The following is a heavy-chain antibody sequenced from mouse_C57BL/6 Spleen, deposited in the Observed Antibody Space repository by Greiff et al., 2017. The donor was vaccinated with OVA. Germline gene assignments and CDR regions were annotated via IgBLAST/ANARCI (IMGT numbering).Heavy chain of an antibody. Sequence: EVQRVESGGGLVKPGGSLKLSCAASGFTFSSYAMSWVRQTPEKRLEWVATISDGGSYTYYPDNVKGRFTISRDNAKNNLYLQMSHLKSEDTAMYYCARGGYGNYGDYAMDYWGQGTSVTVSS. D-gene: IGHD2-1*01. V-gene: IGHV5-4*01. J-gene: IGHJ4*01. CDR3: ARGGYGNYGDYAMDY. CDR1: GFTFSSYA. CDR2: ISDGGSYT.